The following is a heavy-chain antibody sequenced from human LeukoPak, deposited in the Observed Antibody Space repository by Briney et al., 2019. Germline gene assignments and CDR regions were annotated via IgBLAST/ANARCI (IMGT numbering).Heavy chain of an antibody. V-gene: IGHV3-20*04. CDR3: ARIGGNSLYYYMDV. D-gene: IGHD4-23*01. Sequence: RPGGSLRLSCAASGFTFDDYGMSWVRQAPGKGLEWVSGINWNGGSTGYADSVKGRSTISRDNAKNSLYLQMNSLRAEDTALYYCARIGGNSLYYYMDVWGKGTTVTVSS. CDR2: INWNGGST. J-gene: IGHJ6*03. CDR1: GFTFDDYG.